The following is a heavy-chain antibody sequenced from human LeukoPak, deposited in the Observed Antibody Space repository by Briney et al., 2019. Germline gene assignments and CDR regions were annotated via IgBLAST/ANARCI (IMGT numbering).Heavy chain of an antibody. D-gene: IGHD6-13*01. CDR2: ISAYNGNT. CDR3: ARDRGSSSWYVTGGSNWFDP. J-gene: IGHJ5*02. CDR1: GGTFSSYA. Sequence: ASVKVSCKASGGTFSSYAISWVRQAPGQGLEWMGWISAYNGNTNYAQKLQGRVTMTTDTSTSTAYMELRSLRSDDTAVYYCARDRGSSSWYVTGGSNWFDPWGQGTLVTVSS. V-gene: IGHV1-18*01.